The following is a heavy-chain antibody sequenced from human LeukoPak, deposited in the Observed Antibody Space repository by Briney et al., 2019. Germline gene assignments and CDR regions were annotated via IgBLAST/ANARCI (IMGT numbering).Heavy chain of an antibody. D-gene: IGHD5-12*01. V-gene: IGHV3-48*02. CDR2: ISSDSGTI. J-gene: IGHJ4*02. Sequence: GGSLRLSCAASGFTFSGYSMNWVRQAPGKGLEWVSYISSDSGTIYYADSVKGRFTISRDNAKSSLYLQMTSLRDDDTAVYYCARDGVATNGVGFDYWGQGTLVTVSS. CDR3: ARDGVATNGVGFDY. CDR1: GFTFSGYS.